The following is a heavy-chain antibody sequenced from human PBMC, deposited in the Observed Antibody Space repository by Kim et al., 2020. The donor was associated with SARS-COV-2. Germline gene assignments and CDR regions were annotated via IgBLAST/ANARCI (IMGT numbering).Heavy chain of an antibody. D-gene: IGHD2-8*02. V-gene: IGHV3-43*02. Sequence: GGSLRLSCAAYGFTFDDYAMHWFRQAPGKGLEWVSLISGDGGSTYYTDPVKDRCTISRDNSKNSLYLQMNSLRTEDTALYYCVKDETICYWVRGAFDIWGQGAMVTVSS. J-gene: IGHJ3*02. CDR2: ISGDGGST. CDR1: GFTFDDYA. CDR3: VKDETICYWVRGAFDI.